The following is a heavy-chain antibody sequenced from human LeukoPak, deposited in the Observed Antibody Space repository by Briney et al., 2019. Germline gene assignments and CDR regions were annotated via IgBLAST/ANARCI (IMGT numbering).Heavy chain of an antibody. V-gene: IGHV3-30*03. Sequence: GGSLRLSGAASGFTFSSYGMHWVRQAPGKGLEWVAVISYDGSNKYYADSVKGRFTISRDNSKNTLYLQMNSLRAEDTAVYYCARDRGLLWYDFWSGYPSQGGPNWFDPWGQGTLVTVSS. D-gene: IGHD3-3*01. CDR3: ARDRGLLWYDFWSGYPSQGGPNWFDP. J-gene: IGHJ5*02. CDR1: GFTFSSYG. CDR2: ISYDGSNK.